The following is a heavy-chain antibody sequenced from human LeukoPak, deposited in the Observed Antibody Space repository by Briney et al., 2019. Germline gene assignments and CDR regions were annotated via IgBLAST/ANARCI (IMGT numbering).Heavy chain of an antibody. CDR3: AREGESSGSYYDH. D-gene: IGHD3-22*01. V-gene: IGHV3-53*01. CDR2: IYSGGST. Sequence: GGSLRLSCAASGFTVSSNYMSWVRQAPGKGLEWVSVIYSGGSTYYADSVKGRFTISRDNAKNTLYLQMNSLRAEDTAVYYCAREGESSGSYYDHWGQGTLVTVSS. CDR1: GFTVSSNY. J-gene: IGHJ4*02.